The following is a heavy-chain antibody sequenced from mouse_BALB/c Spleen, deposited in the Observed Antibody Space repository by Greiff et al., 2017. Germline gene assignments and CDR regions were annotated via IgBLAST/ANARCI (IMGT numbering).Heavy chain of an antibody. Sequence: VQLQQSGPELVRPGVSVKISCKGSSYTFTDYAMHWVKQSHAKSLEWIGVISTYYGNTNYNQKFKGKATMTVDKSSSTAYMELARLTSEDSAVYYCARGGTDYAMDNWGKGTSVTVSS. CDR2: ISTYYGNT. CDR1: SYTFTDYA. J-gene: IGHJ4*01. CDR3: ARGGTDYAMDN. V-gene: IGHV1-67*01. D-gene: IGHD3-3*01.